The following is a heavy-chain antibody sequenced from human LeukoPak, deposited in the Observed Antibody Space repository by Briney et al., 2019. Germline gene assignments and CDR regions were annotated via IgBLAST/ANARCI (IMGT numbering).Heavy chain of an antibody. Sequence: ASVKVSCKASGYTFTSYYMHWVRQAPGQGLEWMGKITPSGGSTSYPQKLQGRLTMTRDTSTSTVYMELSSLRSEDTAVYYCARALTTVNPYYFDYWGQGTLVTVSS. CDR2: ITPSGGST. J-gene: IGHJ4*02. CDR3: ARALTTVNPYYFDY. CDR1: GYTFTSYY. D-gene: IGHD4-17*01. V-gene: IGHV1-46*04.